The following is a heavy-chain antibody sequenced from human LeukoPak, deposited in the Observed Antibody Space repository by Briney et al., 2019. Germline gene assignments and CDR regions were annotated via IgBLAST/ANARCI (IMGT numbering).Heavy chain of an antibody. J-gene: IGHJ4*02. D-gene: IGHD5-18*01. CDR3: ARALITEYTSGPAYFAH. CDR2: IYYSGST. Sequence: SETLSLTCTVSGGSISRYLWSWIRRPPGKGLEWIGNIYYSGSTDYSPSLKSRVTISVDTSKNQFSLMLSSVPAADTPLYYCARALITEYTSGPAYFAHWGLGTLVTVHS. CDR1: GGSISRYL. V-gene: IGHV4-59*08.